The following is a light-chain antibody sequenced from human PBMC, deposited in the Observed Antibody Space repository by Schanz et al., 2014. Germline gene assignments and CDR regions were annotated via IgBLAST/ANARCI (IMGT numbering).Light chain of an antibody. CDR2: NND. Sequence: QSVLTQPPSASGTPGQRVTISCSGSSSNIGSNTVDWYQQLPGTAPRLLIYNNDQRPSGVPDRFSGSKSATSASLAITGLQAEDEGDYYCHSYDSFLSAVVFGGGTKLTVL. CDR1: SSNIGSNT. CDR3: HSYDSFLSAVV. V-gene: IGLV1-44*01. J-gene: IGLJ2*01.